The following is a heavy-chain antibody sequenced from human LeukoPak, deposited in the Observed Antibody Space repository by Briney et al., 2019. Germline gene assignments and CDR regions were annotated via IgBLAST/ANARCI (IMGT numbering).Heavy chain of an antibody. CDR2: IIHSGST. CDR1: GGSFSGSY. Sequence: SETLSLTCAVYGGSFSGSYWSWIRQSPGKGLEWIGEIIHSGSTTYNPSLKSRVTISIDTSKNHFSLKLSSVTAADTAVYYCARGGGDWNDAYQNAFDIWDQGTMGTVSS. CDR3: ARGGGDWNDAYQNAFDI. J-gene: IGHJ3*02. D-gene: IGHD1-1*01. V-gene: IGHV4-34*01.